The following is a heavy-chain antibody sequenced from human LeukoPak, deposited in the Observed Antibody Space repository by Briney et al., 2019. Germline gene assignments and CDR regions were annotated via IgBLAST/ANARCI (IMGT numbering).Heavy chain of an antibody. D-gene: IGHD3-3*01. CDR1: GYTFTGYY. Sequence: ASVKVSCKASGYTFTGYYMHWVRQAPGQGLEWMGWINPNSGGTNYAQKLQGRVTMTRDTSISTAYMELSRLRSDDTAVYYCARDHYDFWSGYSDFDYWGQGTLVTVSS. CDR3: ARDHYDFWSGYSDFDY. CDR2: INPNSGGT. V-gene: IGHV1-2*02. J-gene: IGHJ4*02.